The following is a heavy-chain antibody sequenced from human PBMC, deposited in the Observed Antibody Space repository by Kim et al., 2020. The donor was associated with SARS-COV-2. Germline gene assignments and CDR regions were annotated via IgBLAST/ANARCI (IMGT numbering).Heavy chain of an antibody. CDR3: AKMSVDYCGGDCYSVVVFDY. V-gene: IGHV3-23*01. Sequence: GGSLRLSCAASGFTFSSYAMSWVRQAPGKGLEWVSAISGSGGSTYYADSVKGRFTISRDNSKNTLYLQMNSLRAEDTAVYYCAKMSVDYCGGDCYSVVVFDYWGQGTLVTVSS. J-gene: IGHJ4*02. CDR1: GFTFSSYA. CDR2: ISGSGGST. D-gene: IGHD2-21*02.